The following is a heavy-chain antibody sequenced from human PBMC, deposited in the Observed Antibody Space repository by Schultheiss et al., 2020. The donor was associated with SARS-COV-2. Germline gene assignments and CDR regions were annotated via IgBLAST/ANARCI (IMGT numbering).Heavy chain of an antibody. CDR3: ARHGEYYYDSSGYYQYYYYGMDV. D-gene: IGHD3-22*01. Sequence: GESLKISCKGSGYSFTSYWFGWVRQMPGKGLEWMGIIYPGDSDTRYSPSFQGQVTISADKSISTAYLQWSSLKASDTAMYYCARHGEYYYDSSGYYQYYYYGMDVWGQGTTVTVSS. CDR2: IYPGDSDT. V-gene: IGHV5-51*01. CDR1: GYSFTSYW. J-gene: IGHJ6*02.